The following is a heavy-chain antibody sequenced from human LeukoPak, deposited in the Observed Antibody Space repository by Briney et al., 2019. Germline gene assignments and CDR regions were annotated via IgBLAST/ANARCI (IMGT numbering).Heavy chain of an antibody. CDR3: ARDQGNTMIVVVGAFDI. CDR2: IYYSGST. D-gene: IGHD3-22*01. Sequence: SETLSLTCTVSGGSISSSSYYWGWIRQPPGKGLEWIGGIYYSGSTYYNPSLKSRVTISVDTSKNQFSLKLSSVTAADMAVYYCARDQGNTMIVVVGAFDIWGQGTMVTVSS. CDR1: GGSISSSSYY. V-gene: IGHV4-39*07. J-gene: IGHJ3*02.